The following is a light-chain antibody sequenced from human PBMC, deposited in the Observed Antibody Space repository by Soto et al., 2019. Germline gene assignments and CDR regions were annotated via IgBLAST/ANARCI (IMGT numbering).Light chain of an antibody. J-gene: IGLJ3*02. CDR3: AAWDDSMSGSWE. CDR2: RNN. Sequence: QAVVTQPPSASGTPGQRVTISCSGSSSNIGSNYVYWYQQLTGTAPKLLIYRNNQLPSGVPDRFSGSKSGTSASLAISGRRSKVVADSYCAAWDDSMSGSWEFGGENKLDVL. CDR1: SSNIGSNY. V-gene: IGLV1-47*01.